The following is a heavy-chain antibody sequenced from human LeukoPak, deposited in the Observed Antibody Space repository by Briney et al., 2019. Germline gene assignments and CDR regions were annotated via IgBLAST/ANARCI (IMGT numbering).Heavy chain of an antibody. CDR3: ARQGGDGYKADAFDI. V-gene: IGHV5-51*01. J-gene: IGHJ3*02. Sequence: GESLKISRKGSGYSFTSYWIGWVRQMPGKGLEWMGIIYPGDSDTRYSPSFQGQVTISADKSISTAYLQWSSLKASDTAMYYCARQGGDGYKADAFDIWGQGTMVTVSS. CDR1: GYSFTSYW. D-gene: IGHD5-24*01. CDR2: IYPGDSDT.